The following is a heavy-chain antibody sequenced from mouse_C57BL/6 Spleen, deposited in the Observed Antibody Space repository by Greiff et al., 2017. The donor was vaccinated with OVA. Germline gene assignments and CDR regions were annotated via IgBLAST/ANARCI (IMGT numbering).Heavy chain of an antibody. CDR2: ISSGGDYI. Sequence: EVQLQESGEGLVKPGGSLKLSCAASGFTFSSYAMSWVRQTPEKRLEWVAYISSGGDYIYYAETVKGRFTISRDNARNTLYLQMSSLKSEDTAMYYGTREGYYYGSSCFAYWGQGTLVTVSA. V-gene: IGHV5-9-1*02. CDR3: TREGYYYGSSCFAY. J-gene: IGHJ3*01. D-gene: IGHD1-1*01. CDR1: GFTFSSYA.